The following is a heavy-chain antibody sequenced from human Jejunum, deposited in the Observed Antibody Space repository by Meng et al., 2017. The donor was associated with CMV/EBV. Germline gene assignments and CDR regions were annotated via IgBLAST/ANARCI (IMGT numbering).Heavy chain of an antibody. D-gene: IGHD3-22*01. CDR2: ISNSGENT. CDR3: AKDADCVGGYPTCPYYHYGMDV. Sequence: ASHWVRQTQAKGMACLSSISNSGENTYYADSVKGRFTISRDNLKNTVYLQMASLRADDSAIYFCAKDADCVGGYPTCPYYHYGMDVWGQGTTVTVS. V-gene: IGHV3-23*01. J-gene: IGHJ6*02. CDR1: A.